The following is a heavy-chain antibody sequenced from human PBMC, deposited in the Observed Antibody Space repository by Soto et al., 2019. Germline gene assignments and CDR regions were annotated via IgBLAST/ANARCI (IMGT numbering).Heavy chain of an antibody. CDR3: ARRRYCGYDCYHKHYYGMDV. Sequence: QVQLVQSGAEVKKPGSSVRVSCRSSGDTFSSYIVNWLRLAPGRGLEWMGRVIPVLTTTDYAQNFRGRVTTSAYRSTKTVYLDLSSLRSDDTAVYYCARRRYCGYDCYHKHYYGMDVWGQGSLVTVAS. V-gene: IGHV1-69*08. J-gene: IGHJ6*02. D-gene: IGHD2-21*02. CDR2: VIPVLTTT. CDR1: GDTFSSYI.